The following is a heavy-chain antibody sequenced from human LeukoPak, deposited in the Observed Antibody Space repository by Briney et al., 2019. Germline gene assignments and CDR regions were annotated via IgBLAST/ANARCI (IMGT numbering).Heavy chain of an antibody. J-gene: IGHJ1*01. Sequence: GGSLRLSCAASGFTFSDYYMSWVRQAPGKGLEWVSYISSSGSTIYYADSVKGRFTISRDNPNNSLYLQMNSLRAEDTAVYYCARGPRNSSSYQYFQHWGQGTLVTVSS. CDR2: ISSSGSTI. D-gene: IGHD6-13*01. CDR3: ARGPRNSSSYQYFQH. CDR1: GFTFSDYY. V-gene: IGHV3-11*04.